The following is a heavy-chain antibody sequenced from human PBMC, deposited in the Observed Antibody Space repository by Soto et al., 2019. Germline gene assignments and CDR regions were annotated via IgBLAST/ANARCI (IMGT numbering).Heavy chain of an antibody. V-gene: IGHV3-9*01. CDR3: AKATYYDFWSGTKTDDAFDI. CDR1: GFTFDDYA. Sequence: GGSLRLSCAASGFTFDDYAMHWARQAPGKGLEWVSGISWNSGSIGYADSVKGRFTISRDNAKNSLYLQMNSLRAEDTALYYCAKATYYDFWSGTKTDDAFDIWGQGTMVTVSS. J-gene: IGHJ3*02. CDR2: ISWNSGSI. D-gene: IGHD3-3*01.